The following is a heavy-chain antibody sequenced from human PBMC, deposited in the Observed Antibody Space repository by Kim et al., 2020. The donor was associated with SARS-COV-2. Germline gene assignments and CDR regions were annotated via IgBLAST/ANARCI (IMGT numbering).Heavy chain of an antibody. CDR1: GFTFRTYW. Sequence: GGSLRLTCAGSGFTFRTYWMHWVRRAPGKGLEWVSRINRDGSSAQYVDSVRGRFTVTRVNVKDTLYLQMNSLSAEDTAIYYCGRDVHIAAADFWGPGTVVTVSS. D-gene: IGHD6-25*01. CDR2: INRDGSSA. CDR3: GRDVHIAAADF. V-gene: IGHV3-74*01. J-gene: IGHJ4*02.